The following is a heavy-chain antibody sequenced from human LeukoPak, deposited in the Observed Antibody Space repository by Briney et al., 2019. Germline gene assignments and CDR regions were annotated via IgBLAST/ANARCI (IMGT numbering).Heavy chain of an antibody. Sequence: SETLSLTCTVSGGSMSSYYWRWLRQPPGKELEWIGHIFYSGTTNYNPSLKSRVAISIDTSKNQFSLKLSSVTAADTAVYYCARDPPVAGTSWGQGTLVTVSS. D-gene: IGHD6-19*01. CDR2: IFYSGTT. CDR1: GGSMSSYY. J-gene: IGHJ4*02. CDR3: ARDPPVAGTS. V-gene: IGHV4-59*01.